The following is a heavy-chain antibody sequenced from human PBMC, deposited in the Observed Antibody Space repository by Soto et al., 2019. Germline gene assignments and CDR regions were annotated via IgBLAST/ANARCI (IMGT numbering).Heavy chain of an antibody. D-gene: IGHD2-15*01. CDR2: IRSEKDGGTT. J-gene: IGHJ4*02. CDR1: GPGFRHSW. Sequence: QLVESGGGSVKPGESLRLSCAVSGPGFRHSWMSWVRQAPGKGLEWLGRIRSEKDGGTTEYAAPVQGRFTISRDASKSTLFLQMTSLRIEDTAVYYCTTDPRIWGQGTLVTVSS. CDR3: TTDPRI. V-gene: IGHV3-15*01.